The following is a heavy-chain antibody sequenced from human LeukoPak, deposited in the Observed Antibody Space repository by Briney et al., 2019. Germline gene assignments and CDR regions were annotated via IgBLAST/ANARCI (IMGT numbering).Heavy chain of an antibody. D-gene: IGHD2-15*01. Sequence: GGSLRLSCATSGFTFSSYSMNWVRQAPGKGLKWVSSISSSSSYIYYADSVKGRFTISRDNAKNSLYLQMNSLRAEDTAVYYCARVVAGRYYYMVVWGKGTTVTVSS. V-gene: IGHV3-21*01. CDR2: ISSSSSYI. CDR3: ARVVAGRYYYMVV. CDR1: GFTFSSYS. J-gene: IGHJ6*03.